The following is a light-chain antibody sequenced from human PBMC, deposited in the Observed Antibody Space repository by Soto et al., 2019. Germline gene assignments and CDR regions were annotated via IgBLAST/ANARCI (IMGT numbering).Light chain of an antibody. CDR3: YQYGSSPVFT. CDR2: GAS. Sequence: EIVLTQSPGTLSLSPGERATLSCRASQSVSSSYLAWYQQKPGQAPRLLIYGASSRATGIPDRLSGSGSGTDFTLTISRREPEDFAVYYCYQYGSSPVFTFGPGTKVDIK. V-gene: IGKV3-20*01. CDR1: QSVSSSY. J-gene: IGKJ3*01.